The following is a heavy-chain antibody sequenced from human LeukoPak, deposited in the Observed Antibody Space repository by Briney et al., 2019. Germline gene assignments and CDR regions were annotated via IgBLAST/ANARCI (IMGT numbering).Heavy chain of an antibody. D-gene: IGHD2-21*02. V-gene: IGHV3-33*08. CDR1: GFTFSSYG. CDR3: ARDYCGGDCYIDY. CDR2: IWYDGSNK. J-gene: IGHJ4*02. Sequence: PGGSLRLSCAASGFTFSSYGMHWVRQAPGKGLEWVAVIWYDGSNKYYADSVKGRFTISRDNSKNTLYLQMNGLRAEDTAVYYCARDYCGGDCYIDYWGQGTLVTVSS.